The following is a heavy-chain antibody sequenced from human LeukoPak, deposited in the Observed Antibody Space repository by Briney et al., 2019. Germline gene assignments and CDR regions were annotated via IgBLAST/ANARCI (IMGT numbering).Heavy chain of an antibody. CDR1: GFTFSSYS. V-gene: IGHV3-48*01. CDR2: ISSSSSTI. Sequence: GGSLRLSCAASGFTFSSYSMNWVRQAPGKGLEWVSYISSSSSTIYYADSVKGRFTISRDNSKKTLYLQMNSLRAEDTAVYYCAKETDPDYWGQGTLVTVSS. CDR3: AKETDPDY. J-gene: IGHJ4*02.